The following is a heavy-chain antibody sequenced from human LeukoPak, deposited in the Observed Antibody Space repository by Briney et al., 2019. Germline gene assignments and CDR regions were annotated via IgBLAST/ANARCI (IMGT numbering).Heavy chain of an antibody. D-gene: IGHD6-13*01. CDR2: IYYSGNT. CDR3: ARARRFAAAGTTAFDI. Sequence: SETLSLTCTVSGGSVSSGDYYWSWIRQPPGTGLEWIGYIYYSGNTYYNPSLKSRLTISVDTSENQFSLKLTSVTAADTAVYYCARARRFAAAGTTAFDIWGQGTMVTVSS. CDR1: GGSVSSGDYY. J-gene: IGHJ3*02. V-gene: IGHV4-30-4*08.